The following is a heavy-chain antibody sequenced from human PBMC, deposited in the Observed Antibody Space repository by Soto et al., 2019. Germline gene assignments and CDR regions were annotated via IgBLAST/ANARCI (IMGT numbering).Heavy chain of an antibody. CDR1: GFTFSSYA. CDR3: TRAGITIFGVATDAFDI. J-gene: IGHJ3*02. Sequence: GGSLRLSCAASGFTFSSYAMHWVRQAPGEGLEWVAVIWYDGNNKYYAESVKGRFTISRDDSKSIAYLQMNSLKTEDTAVYYCTRAGITIFGVATDAFDIWGQGTMVTVSS. D-gene: IGHD3-3*01. V-gene: IGHV3-33*01. CDR2: IWYDGNNK.